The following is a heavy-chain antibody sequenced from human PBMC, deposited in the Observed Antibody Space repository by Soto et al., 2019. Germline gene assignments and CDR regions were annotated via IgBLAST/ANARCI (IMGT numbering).Heavy chain of an antibody. J-gene: IGHJ3*02. CDR2: IFYRGST. Sequence: QVQLQESGPGLVKTSETLSLTCTVSGGSISPYYWSWIRQSPGKGLEWIGYIFYRGSTNYNPSLKHRVATSVDLPQNQFSLNLNSVPAADTAVYSCARAVSAMAPSDIWGQGTMVTVSS. CDR3: ARAVSAMAPSDI. V-gene: IGHV4-59*01. CDR1: GGSISPYY. D-gene: IGHD5-18*01.